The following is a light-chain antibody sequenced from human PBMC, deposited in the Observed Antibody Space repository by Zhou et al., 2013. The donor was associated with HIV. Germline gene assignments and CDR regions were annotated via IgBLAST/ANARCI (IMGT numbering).Light chain of an antibody. V-gene: IGKV3-20*01. CDR3: QKCDSAPRT. Sequence: IVLTQSPNTLSLSPGERATLSCGASQNVKYNYLAWYQQKPGQAPRLLIFGASSRAAGIPVRFSGSGTGTDFTLTISSLQPEDVGTYYCQKCDSAPRTFGQGTKVEIK. CDR2: GAS. J-gene: IGKJ1*01. CDR1: QNVKYNY.